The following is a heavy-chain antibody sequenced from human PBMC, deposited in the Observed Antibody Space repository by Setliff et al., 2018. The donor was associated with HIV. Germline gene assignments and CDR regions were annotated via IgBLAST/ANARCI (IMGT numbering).Heavy chain of an antibody. CDR1: GYSISSRYY. V-gene: IGHV4-38-2*02. CDR3: ASSPAWRSDYGLHTFDY. CDR2: IYHSGST. Sequence: KSSETLSLTCTVSGYSISSRYYWGWIRQSPGKGLEWIGSIYHSGSTQYNPSLKSRVTISVDTPKNQFSLKLSSVTAADTAVYYCASSPAWRSDYGLHTFDYWGQGILVTVSS. J-gene: IGHJ4*02. D-gene: IGHD4-17*01.